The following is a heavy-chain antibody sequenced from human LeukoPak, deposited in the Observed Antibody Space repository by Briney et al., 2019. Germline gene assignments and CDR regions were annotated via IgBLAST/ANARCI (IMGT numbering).Heavy chain of an antibody. CDR1: GFTFSNYA. CDR3: AKSPGGSGIAYGLDV. D-gene: IGHD6-13*01. V-gene: IGHV3-23*01. J-gene: IGHJ6*02. Sequence: QPGGSLRLSCAASGFTFSNYALSWVRQAPGKGLEWVSCISYSGSTHYTDSVKGRFTISRDNPKNTLYLQMNSLRAEDTAVYYCAKSPGGSGIAYGLDVWGQGTTVTVSS. CDR2: ISYSGST.